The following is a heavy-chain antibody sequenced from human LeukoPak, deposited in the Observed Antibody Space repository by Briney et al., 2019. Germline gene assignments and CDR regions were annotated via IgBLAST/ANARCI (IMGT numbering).Heavy chain of an antibody. CDR2: INQDGSEK. V-gene: IGHV3-7*01. CDR1: RFTFSSYW. CDR3: ARDRLSTYYYSSSAYYYFDY. Sequence: GGSLRLSCAASRFTFSSYWMSWVRQAPGKGLEWVANINQDGSEKYYVDSVKGQFTISRDNTKNSLYLQMNSLRAEDTAVYYCARDRLSTYYYSSSAYYYFDYWDQGTLVTVSS. J-gene: IGHJ4*02. D-gene: IGHD3-22*01.